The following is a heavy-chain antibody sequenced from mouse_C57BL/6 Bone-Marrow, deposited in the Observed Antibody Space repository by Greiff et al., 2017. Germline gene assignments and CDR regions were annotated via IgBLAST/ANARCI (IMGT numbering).Heavy chain of an antibody. Sequence: QVQLQQPGAELVRPGTSVKLSCKASGYTFTSYWMHWVKQRPGQGLEWIGVIDPSDSYTNYNQKFKGKATLTVDTSSSTAYMQLSSLTSEDSAVYYCARSSGWLLPYWGQGTTLTVSS. CDR1: GYTFTSYW. V-gene: IGHV1-59*01. CDR2: IDPSDSYT. J-gene: IGHJ2*01. CDR3: ARSSGWLLPY. D-gene: IGHD2-3*01.